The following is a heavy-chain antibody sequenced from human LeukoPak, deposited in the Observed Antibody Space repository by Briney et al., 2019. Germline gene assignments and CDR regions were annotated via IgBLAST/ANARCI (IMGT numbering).Heavy chain of an antibody. CDR3: ARERSRQLPLDY. CDR2: ISMQGYT. Sequence: GGSLRLSCAASGLSFSDYSMNCVRQAPGKGLEWVSSISMQGYTYYADSVKGRFTISRDNAKNSLYLQMNSLTAEDTAVHFCARERSRQLPLDYWGQGTLVTVSS. J-gene: IGHJ4*02. V-gene: IGHV3-21*01. D-gene: IGHD5-18*01. CDR1: GLSFSDYS.